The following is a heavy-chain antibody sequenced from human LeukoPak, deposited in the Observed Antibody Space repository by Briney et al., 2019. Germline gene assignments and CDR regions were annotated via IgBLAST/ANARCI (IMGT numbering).Heavy chain of an antibody. V-gene: IGHV4-59*08. CDR2: RYYSVNT. CDR3: ARHDDIAVFRNGMDV. Sequence: SETLSPTCTVSGGSFTNYYWSWIRLPPGKGLEWIGYRYYSVNTIYNPSLKSRVTMSLDTSKNQFFLTLSSVTAADTAIYYCARHDDIAVFRNGMDVWGPGTTVTVSS. J-gene: IGHJ6*02. CDR1: GGSFTNYY. D-gene: IGHD6-19*01.